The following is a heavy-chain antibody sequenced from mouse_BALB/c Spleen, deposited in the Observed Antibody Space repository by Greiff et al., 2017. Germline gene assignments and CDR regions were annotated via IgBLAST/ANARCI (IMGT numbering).Heavy chain of an antibody. J-gene: IGHJ2*01. CDR3: AREGRYDGYFDY. D-gene: IGHD2-14*01. Sequence: QVQLKESGPGLVAPSQSLSITCTVSGFSLTGYGVNWVRQPPGKGLEWLGMIWGDGSTDYNSALKSRLSISKDNSKSQVFLKMNSLQTDDTARYYCAREGRYDGYFDYWGQGTTLTVSS. CDR1: GFSLTGYG. CDR2: IWGDGST. V-gene: IGHV2-6-7*01.